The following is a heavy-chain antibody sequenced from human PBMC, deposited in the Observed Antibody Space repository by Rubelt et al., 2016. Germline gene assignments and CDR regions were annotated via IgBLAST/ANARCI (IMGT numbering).Heavy chain of an antibody. Sequence: GGSLRLSCAGPGFSLSSHGMNWVRKAPGRGLEGGAFILYDGSDKKYGDSVKGRFTISRDNYKNTLYLQMNSLRVEDTAVYYCAKSGPGEVLFYFDYWGQGTPVTVSS. CDR2: ILYDGSDK. CDR3: AKSGPGEVLFYFDY. V-gene: IGHV3-30*02. D-gene: IGHD2-8*02. J-gene: IGHJ4*02. CDR1: GFSLSSHG.